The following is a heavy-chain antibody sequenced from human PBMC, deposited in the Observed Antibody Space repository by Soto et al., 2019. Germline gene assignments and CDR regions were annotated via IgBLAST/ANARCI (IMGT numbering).Heavy chain of an antibody. CDR1: GFNFSVNY. D-gene: IGHD6-13*01. CDR2: TSNDGRNK. J-gene: IGHJ4*02. Sequence: QVQLVESGGGLVKPGGSLRLSCAASGFNFSVNYMSWIRQAPGKGLEWVAVTSNDGRNKYHADSVKGRFTISRDNSKNTLYLQMNSLRAEDTAVYFCAKDGDIAAAGYYFDYWGQGTLVTVSS. V-gene: IGHV3-30*18. CDR3: AKDGDIAAAGYYFDY.